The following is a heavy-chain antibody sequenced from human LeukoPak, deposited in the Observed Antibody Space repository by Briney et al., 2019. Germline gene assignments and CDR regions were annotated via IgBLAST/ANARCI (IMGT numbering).Heavy chain of an antibody. CDR2: IKQDGSEK. D-gene: IGHD1-26*01. CDR3: AREGGSYDFDY. V-gene: IGHV3-7*01. J-gene: IGHJ4*02. CDR1: GFTFSSYW. Sequence: GGSLRLSCAASGFTFSSYWMSWVRQAPGKGLEWVANIKQDGSEKYYVDSVKGRFTISRDSAKNSLYLQMNSLRAEDTAVYYCAREGGSYDFDYWGQGTLVTVSS.